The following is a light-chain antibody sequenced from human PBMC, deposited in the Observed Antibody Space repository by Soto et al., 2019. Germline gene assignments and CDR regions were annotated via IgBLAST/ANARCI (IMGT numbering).Light chain of an antibody. CDR3: LQYDGYSGT. Sequence: DIQMTQSPSTLSASVGDRVTITCRASQSVSTWLAWYQQKPGKAPKILIYKASTLQSGVPSRFSGSGSGTEFTLTISILQPDDIATYYCLQYDGYSGTFGQGTKVELK. CDR2: KAS. J-gene: IGKJ1*01. V-gene: IGKV1-5*03. CDR1: QSVSTW.